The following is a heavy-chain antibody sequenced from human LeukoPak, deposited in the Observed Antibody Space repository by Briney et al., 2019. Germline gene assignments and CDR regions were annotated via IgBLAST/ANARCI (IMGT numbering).Heavy chain of an antibody. V-gene: IGHV4-30-4*01. CDR2: IYYSGST. D-gene: IGHD6-19*01. CDR1: GGSISSGDYY. CDR3: DRHGYSSGWYDWYFDL. Sequence: SETLSLTCTVSGGSISSGDYYWSWIRQPPGKGLEWIGYIYYSGSTYYNPSLKSRVTISVDTSKNQFSLKLSSVTAADTAVYYCDRHGYSSGWYDWYFDLWGRGTLVTVSS. J-gene: IGHJ2*01.